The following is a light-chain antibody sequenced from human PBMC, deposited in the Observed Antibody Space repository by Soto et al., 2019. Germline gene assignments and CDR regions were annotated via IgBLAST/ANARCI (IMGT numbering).Light chain of an antibody. J-gene: IGKJ1*01. CDR1: QSISNY. CDR2: AAS. V-gene: IGKV1-39*01. Sequence: DIQMNQSPSSLSASVGDRVTITCRASQSISNYLNWYQQKPGKAPKLLIYAASSMQSGVPSRFSGRGSVTDFTLAISSLQPYDSATYYCQQSFSPLWTFGQGTKVEV. CDR3: QQSFSPLWT.